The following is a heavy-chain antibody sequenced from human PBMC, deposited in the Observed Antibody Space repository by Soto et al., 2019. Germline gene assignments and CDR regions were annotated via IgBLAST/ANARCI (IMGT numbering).Heavy chain of an antibody. V-gene: IGHV1-69*06. CDR3: ARERVGTYYGWEPRYYYGMDV. CDR1: GGTFSSYA. D-gene: IGHD1-26*01. Sequence: PSVKVSCKASGGTFSSYAISWVRQAPGQGLEWMGGIIPIFGTANYAQKFQGRVTITADKSTSTAYMELSSLRSEDTAVYYCARERVGTYYGWEPRYYYGMDVWGQGTTVTVSS. CDR2: IIPIFGTA. J-gene: IGHJ6*02.